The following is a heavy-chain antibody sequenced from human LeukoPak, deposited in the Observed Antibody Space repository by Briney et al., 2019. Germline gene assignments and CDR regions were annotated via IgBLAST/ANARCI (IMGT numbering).Heavy chain of an antibody. J-gene: IGHJ4*02. D-gene: IGHD2-15*01. CDR3: ARHGQAPDCTGGSCLDY. V-gene: IGHV4-59*08. Sequence: SETLSLTCTVSGGSIRNYYWTWIRQPPGRGLEWIGYIYHSGSTKYNPSLKGRVTISVDTSKNQFSLRLRSVTAADAAVYFCARHGQAPDCTGGSCLDYWGQGTLVTVSS. CDR2: IYHSGST. CDR1: GGSIRNYY.